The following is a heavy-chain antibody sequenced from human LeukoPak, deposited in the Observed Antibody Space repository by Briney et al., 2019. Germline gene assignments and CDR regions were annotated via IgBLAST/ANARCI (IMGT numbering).Heavy chain of an antibody. CDR3: ARDVRDDYGDPGRDY. CDR1: GGSISSSSYY. J-gene: IGHJ4*02. V-gene: IGHV4-39*07. CDR2: IYYSGST. D-gene: IGHD4-17*01. Sequence: PSETLSLTCTVSGGSISSSSYYWGWIRQPPGKGLEWIGSIYYSGSTYYNPSLKSRVTISVDTSKNQFSLRLSSVTAADTAVYYCARDVRDDYGDPGRDYWGQGTLVTVSS.